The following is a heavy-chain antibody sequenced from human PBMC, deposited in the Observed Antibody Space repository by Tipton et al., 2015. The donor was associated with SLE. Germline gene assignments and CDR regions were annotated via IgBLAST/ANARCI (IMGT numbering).Heavy chain of an antibody. D-gene: IGHD6-19*01. V-gene: IGHV4-59*08. CDR1: GGSITNHY. J-gene: IGHJ5*02. CDR3: ARLSAQWLVAGS. CDR2: IHYSGTT. Sequence: TLSLTCTVSGGSITNHYWNWIRQPPGKGLEWIGYIHYSGTTHDNPSLKSRATISVDTSKNQFSLKLTSLTAADTAMYYCARLSAQWLVAGSWGQGTLVAVSS.